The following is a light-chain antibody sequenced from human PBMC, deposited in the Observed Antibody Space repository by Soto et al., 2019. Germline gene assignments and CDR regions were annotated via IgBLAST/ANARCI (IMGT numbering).Light chain of an antibody. V-gene: IGKV1-8*01. CDR2: AAS. CDR3: QQYYSYTYT. J-gene: IGKJ2*01. Sequence: IRMTQSPSSLSASTGDRVTITCRASQGISSYLAWYQQKPGKAPKLLIYAASTLQSGVPSRFSGSGSGTDFTLTISCLQSEDFATYYCQQYYSYTYTFGQGTKVDIK. CDR1: QGISSY.